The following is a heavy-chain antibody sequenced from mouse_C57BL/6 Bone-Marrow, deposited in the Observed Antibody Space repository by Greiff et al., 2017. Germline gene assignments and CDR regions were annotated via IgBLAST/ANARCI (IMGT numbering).Heavy chain of an antibody. V-gene: IGHV1-4*01. Sequence: VQGVESGAELARPGASVKMSCKASGYTFTSYTMHWVKQRPGQGLEWIGYINPSSGYTKYNQKFKDKATLTADKSSSTAYMQLSSLTSEDSAVYYCARAYHYGSSYVGAMDYWGQGTSVTVSS. CDR3: ARAYHYGSSYVGAMDY. J-gene: IGHJ4*01. CDR1: GYTFTSYT. CDR2: INPSSGYT. D-gene: IGHD1-1*01.